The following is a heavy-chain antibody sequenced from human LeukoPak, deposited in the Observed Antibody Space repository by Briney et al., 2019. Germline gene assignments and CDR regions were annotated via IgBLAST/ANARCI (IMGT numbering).Heavy chain of an antibody. J-gene: IGHJ4*02. V-gene: IGHV3-7*01. D-gene: IGHD4-11*01. Sequence: GGSLRLSCVASGFTFSSSWMAWVRQAPGKGLQWVANINHDGSVKNYVGSVKSRFAISRDNAQNSFYLQMNSLETDDTAVYYCAKDSYSKGDYWGQGTLVTVSS. CDR3: AKDSYSKGDY. CDR2: INHDGSVK. CDR1: GFTFSSSW.